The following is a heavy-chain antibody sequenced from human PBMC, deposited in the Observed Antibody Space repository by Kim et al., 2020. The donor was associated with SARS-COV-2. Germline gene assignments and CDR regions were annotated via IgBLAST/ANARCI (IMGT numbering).Heavy chain of an antibody. Sequence: SETLSLTCTVSGGSISSGGYYWSWIRQHPGKGLEWIGYIYYSGSTYYNPSLKSRVTRSVDTSKNQFSLKLSSVTAADTAVYYCARDHGGHFDYWGQGTRVTVSS. CDR3: ARDHGGHFDY. J-gene: IGHJ4*02. CDR2: IYYSGST. V-gene: IGHV4-31*03. D-gene: IGHD3-16*01. CDR1: GGSISSGGYY.